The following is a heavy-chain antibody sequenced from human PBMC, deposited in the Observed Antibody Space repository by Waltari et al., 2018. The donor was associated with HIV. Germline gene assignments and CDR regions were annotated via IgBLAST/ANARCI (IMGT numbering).Heavy chain of an antibody. CDR2: LSYDGSDK. D-gene: IGHD3-10*01. CDR3: ARRGVLTYYYTMDV. Sequence: QLQLAAPGGGVVPPGRSLRLSCPASGFTFSTSGMHWLRQAPGKGMEWVAVLSYDGSDKYYADSVRGRFTISRDNYKNTLDLQMNNLRAEDTAVYFCARRGVLTYYYTMDVWGQGTTVTVSS. V-gene: IGHV3-33*05. CDR1: GFTFSTSG. J-gene: IGHJ6*02.